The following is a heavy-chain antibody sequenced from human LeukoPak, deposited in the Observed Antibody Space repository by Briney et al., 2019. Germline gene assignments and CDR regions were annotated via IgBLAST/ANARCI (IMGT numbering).Heavy chain of an antibody. D-gene: IGHD6-13*01. Sequence: PSETLSLTCAVYGGSFSGYYWSWIRQPPGKGLEWIGEINHSGSTNYNPSLKSRVTISVDTSKNQFSLKLSSVTAADTAVYYCARSSSWPPNFDYWGQGTLVTVSS. CDR2: INHSGST. CDR1: GGSFSGYY. CDR3: ARSSSWPPNFDY. J-gene: IGHJ4*02. V-gene: IGHV4-34*01.